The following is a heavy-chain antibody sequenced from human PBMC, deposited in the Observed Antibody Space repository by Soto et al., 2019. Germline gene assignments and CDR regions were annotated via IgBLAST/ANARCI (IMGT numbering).Heavy chain of an antibody. Sequence: QVQLVESGGGVVQPGRSLRLSCAASGFTFSSYGMHWVRQAPGKGLEWVAVIWYDGSNKYYADSVKGRFTISRDNSKNPLYLQMNSLRAEDTAVYYCARDPIVVPAATYYYYYGMDVWGQGTTVTVSS. J-gene: IGHJ6*02. CDR2: IWYDGSNK. V-gene: IGHV3-33*01. CDR3: ARDPIVVPAATYYYYYGMDV. CDR1: GFTFSSYG. D-gene: IGHD2-2*01.